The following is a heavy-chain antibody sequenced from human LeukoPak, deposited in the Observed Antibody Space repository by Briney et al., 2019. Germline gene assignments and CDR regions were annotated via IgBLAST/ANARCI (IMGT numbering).Heavy chain of an antibody. D-gene: IGHD2-15*01. CDR1: GFTFSSYI. CDR3: AREPRPLGTCYDDL. Sequence: PGGSLRLSCAASGFTFSSYIMNWVRQAPGKGLEWVSSISSSSSYIYYADSVKGRFTISRGNAKNSLYLQMNSLRAEGTAVYYCAREPRPLGTCYDDLSGRRTPLTV. V-gene: IGHV3-21*01. CDR2: ISSSSSYI. J-gene: IGHJ2*01.